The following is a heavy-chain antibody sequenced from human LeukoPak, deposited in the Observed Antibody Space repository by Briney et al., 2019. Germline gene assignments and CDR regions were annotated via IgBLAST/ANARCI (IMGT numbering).Heavy chain of an antibody. J-gene: IGHJ3*02. CDR1: GGSIISSSYY. V-gene: IGHV4-39*07. D-gene: IGHD4-11*01. CDR2: IYYSGST. Sequence: ASETLSLTCTVSGGSIISSSYYWGWIHQPPGKGLEWIGSIYYSGSTYYNPSLKRRVSISVDMSKDQVSLKLNSVTAADTAVYYCARIALQSFDAFDTWGPGTKVTVSS. CDR3: ARIALQSFDAFDT.